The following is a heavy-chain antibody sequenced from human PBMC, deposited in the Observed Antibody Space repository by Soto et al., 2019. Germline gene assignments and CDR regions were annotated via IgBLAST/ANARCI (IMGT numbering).Heavy chain of an antibody. V-gene: IGHV4-59*01. CDR2: IYYSGST. D-gene: IGHD3-10*01. Sequence: SETLSLTCTASGGSISSYYWSWIRQPPGKGLEWIGYIYYSGSTNYNPSLKSRVTISVDTSKNQFSLKLSSVTAADTAVYYCLRYYYGSGSYYSYFDYCGQGTLVTVSS. CDR3: LRYYYGSGSYYSYFDY. CDR1: GGSISSYY. J-gene: IGHJ4*02.